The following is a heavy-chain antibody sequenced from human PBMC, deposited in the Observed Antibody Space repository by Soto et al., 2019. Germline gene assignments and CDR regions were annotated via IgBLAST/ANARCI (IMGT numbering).Heavy chain of an antibody. CDR1: GASISSGDYS. J-gene: IGHJ4*02. CDR3: ARVVYSGFEYFFDS. V-gene: IGHV4-30-2*01. D-gene: IGHD5-12*01. CDR2: IHHGGTP. Sequence: PSETLSLTCAVSGASISSGDYSWSWVRQPPGKGLEWIGHIHHGGTPYYKASLKSRVTISQDRSKNQFSLSLSSVTAADTAMYFCARVVYSGFEYFFDSWGQGMLVAVSS.